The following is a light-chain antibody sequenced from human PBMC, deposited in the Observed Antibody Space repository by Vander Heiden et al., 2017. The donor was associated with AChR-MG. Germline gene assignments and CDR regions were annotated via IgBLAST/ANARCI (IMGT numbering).Light chain of an antibody. Sequence: EIVMTQSPATLSVSPGERATLSCRASQSVSNNLAWFQVRPGQAPRLLIYGPSTRASGIPARFSGSGSGTEFTLTISSLQSEDFAVYYCQQDDDWALTFGQGTKVEFK. CDR1: QSVSNN. J-gene: IGKJ1*01. V-gene: IGKV3-15*01. CDR3: QQDDDWALT. CDR2: GPS.